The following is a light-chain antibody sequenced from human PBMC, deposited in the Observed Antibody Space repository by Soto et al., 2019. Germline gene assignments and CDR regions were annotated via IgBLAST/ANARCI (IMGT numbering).Light chain of an antibody. CDR1: ESVYSNY. V-gene: IGKV3-20*01. CDR2: GAS. CDR3: QQYGRSPIT. J-gene: IGKJ5*01. Sequence: EIVLTQSPGTLSLSPGERGTLSCRASESVYSNYLAWYQKKPGQAPRLLIHGASIRATGIPDRFSGSGSGTDFTLPISSLEPEDFTVYYCQQYGRSPITFGQGTRLEIK.